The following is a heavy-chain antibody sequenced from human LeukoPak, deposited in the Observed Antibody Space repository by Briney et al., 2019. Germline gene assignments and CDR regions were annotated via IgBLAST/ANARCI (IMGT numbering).Heavy chain of an antibody. D-gene: IGHD6-13*01. Sequence: PGGSLRLSCAASGFTVSSNYMSWVRQAPGKGLEWVSVIYSGGSTYYADSVKGRFTISRDNSKNTLYLQMNSLRAEDTAVYYRARVWQQLAQYWGQGTLVTVSS. J-gene: IGHJ4*02. CDR2: IYSGGST. V-gene: IGHV3-53*01. CDR1: GFTVSSNY. CDR3: ARVWQQLAQY.